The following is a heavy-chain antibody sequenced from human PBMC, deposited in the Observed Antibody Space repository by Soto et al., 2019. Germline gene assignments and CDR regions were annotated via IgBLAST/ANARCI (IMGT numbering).Heavy chain of an antibody. V-gene: IGHV3-74*01. CDR3: ASGWFGPDV. CDR2: IDNAGTDS. CDR1: GFTLSGRS. J-gene: IGHJ6*03. Sequence: EVQLVESGGGLVQPGGSLRLSCAASGFTLSGRSMHWVRQAPGKGLVWVSGIDNAGTDSTYADSVKGRFTSSRDNAKNMLYLHMTSLRVEDTAVYYCASGWFGPDVWGKGTTVTVSS. D-gene: IGHD3-10*01.